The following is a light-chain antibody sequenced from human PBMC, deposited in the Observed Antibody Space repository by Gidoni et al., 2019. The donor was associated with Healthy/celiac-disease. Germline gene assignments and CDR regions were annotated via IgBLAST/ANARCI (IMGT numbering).Light chain of an antibody. Sequence: QSALTQPASVSGSPGQSITISCTGTSSDVGGYNYVSWYQQHPGKAPNLMIYEVGNRPSGVSTRFSGSTSGNTASLTISGLQAADEADYYCSSYTSSSTLVVFGGGTQLTVL. J-gene: IGLJ2*01. CDR2: EVG. CDR3: SSYTSSSTLVV. CDR1: SSDVGGYNY. V-gene: IGLV2-14*01.